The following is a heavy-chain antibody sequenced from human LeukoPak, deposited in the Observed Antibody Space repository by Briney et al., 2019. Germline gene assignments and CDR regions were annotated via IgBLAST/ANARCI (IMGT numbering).Heavy chain of an antibody. D-gene: IGHD1-1*01. Sequence: GGSLRLSCAASGFTFSSYTMSWVRQAPGKGLEWVSGISHIGGSTYYADSVKGRFTISRDNSKNILYLQINSLRAEDTAVYYCAKDSRPRWTEYFQHWGQGTLVTVSS. CDR2: ISHIGGST. CDR3: AKDSRPRWTEYFQH. CDR1: GFTFSSYT. J-gene: IGHJ1*01. V-gene: IGHV3-23*01.